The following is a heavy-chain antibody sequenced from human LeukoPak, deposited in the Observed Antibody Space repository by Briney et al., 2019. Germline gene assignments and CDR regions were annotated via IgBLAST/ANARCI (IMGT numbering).Heavy chain of an antibody. D-gene: IGHD6-19*01. J-gene: IGHJ4*02. CDR1: KFTFRSYT. Sequence: GGSLRLSCAASKFTFRSYTINWVRQAPGKGLEWVSSISSSGIYIYYADSVKGRFTISRDNAKNSLYLQMNSLRAEDTAVYYCARDEYSSGWYLGQGTLVTVSS. CDR2: ISSSGIYI. V-gene: IGHV3-21*01. CDR3: ARDEYSSGWY.